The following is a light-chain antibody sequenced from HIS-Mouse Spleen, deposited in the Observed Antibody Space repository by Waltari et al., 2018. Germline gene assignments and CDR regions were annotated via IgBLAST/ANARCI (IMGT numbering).Light chain of an antibody. J-gene: IGLJ3*02. Sequence: QSALTQPASVSGSPGQSITISCTGTSSDVGMYNLVPWYQQPPGKAPKLMIYEGSKRPSGVSNRFSGSKSGNTASLTISGLQAEDEADYYCCSYAGSSTWVFGGGTKLTVL. CDR2: EGS. CDR3: CSYAGSSTWV. CDR1: SSDVGMYNL. V-gene: IGLV2-23*01.